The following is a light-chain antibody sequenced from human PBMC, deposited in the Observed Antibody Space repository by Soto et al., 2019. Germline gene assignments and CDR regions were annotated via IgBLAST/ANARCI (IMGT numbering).Light chain of an antibody. CDR1: QSVSSSY. CDR3: QQYGSSSWT. Sequence: EIVLTQSPGTLSLSPGERATLSCRASQSVSSSYLAWYQQKPGQAPRLLIYGASSRGTGIPDRFSGSGSGTDFTLTSSSLEPEDFAVYYCQQYGSSSWTFSQGTKGEIK. V-gene: IGKV3-20*01. CDR2: GAS. J-gene: IGKJ1*01.